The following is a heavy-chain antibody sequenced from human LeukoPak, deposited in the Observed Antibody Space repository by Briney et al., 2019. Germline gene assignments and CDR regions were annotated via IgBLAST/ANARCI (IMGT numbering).Heavy chain of an antibody. D-gene: IGHD2-21*02. V-gene: IGHV1-18*01. CDR1: GYTFSNHG. CDR3: ASCGGDCRDEAFDI. Sequence: ASVKVSCKASGYTFSNHGISWVRQAPGQGLEWMGWISADNGNTNYAQKFQGRVTVTTDTSTSTAYMEMRSLRSDDTAVYYCASCGGDCRDEAFDIWGQGTMVTVSS. J-gene: IGHJ3*02. CDR2: ISADNGNT.